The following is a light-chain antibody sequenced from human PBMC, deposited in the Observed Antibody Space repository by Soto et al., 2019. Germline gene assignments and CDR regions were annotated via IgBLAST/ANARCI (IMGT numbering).Light chain of an antibody. CDR3: CSYAGGSNV. V-gene: IGLV2-23*03. CDR1: SSDVGSYEF. CDR2: EGS. J-gene: IGLJ1*01. Sequence: HSALTQPASVSESPGQSITISCTGTSSDVGSYEFVSWYQQYPGKAPKLMIYEGSKRPSGVSDRFSGSKSGNTASLTISGLQAEDEADYFCCSYAGGSNVFGAGTKLTVL.